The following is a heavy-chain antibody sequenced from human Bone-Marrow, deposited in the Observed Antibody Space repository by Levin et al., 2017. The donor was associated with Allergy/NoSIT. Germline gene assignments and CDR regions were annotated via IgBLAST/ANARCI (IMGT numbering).Heavy chain of an antibody. D-gene: IGHD3-10*01. Sequence: GGSLRLSCVASGFTFSNYWMSWVRQAPGRGLEWVANIKPDGGDKYYVDSVKGRFIIYRDNPKNSLYLQMNNLRAEDTAVYYCARDLLGAGRWGQGTLVTVSS. CDR2: IKPDGGDK. CDR3: ARDLLGAGR. J-gene: IGHJ4*02. V-gene: IGHV3-7*01. CDR1: GFTFSNYW.